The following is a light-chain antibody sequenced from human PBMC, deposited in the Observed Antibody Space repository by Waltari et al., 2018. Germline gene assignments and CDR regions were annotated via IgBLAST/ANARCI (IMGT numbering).Light chain of an antibody. V-gene: IGLV2-14*03. CDR2: DVS. J-gene: IGLJ2*01. CDR3: SSYTSSSTLV. CDR1: SSDVGGYNY. Sequence: QSALTQPASVSGSPGQSIPISCTGTSSDVGGYNYVSWYQHHPGKAPKLMIYDVSKRPSGVSNRFSGSKSGNTASLTISGLQAEDEAGYYCSSYTSSSTLVFGGGTKLTVL.